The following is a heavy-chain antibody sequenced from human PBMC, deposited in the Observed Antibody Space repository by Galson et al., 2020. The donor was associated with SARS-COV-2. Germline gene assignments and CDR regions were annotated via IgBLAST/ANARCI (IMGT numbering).Heavy chain of an antibody. CDR2: VYLSATDSETT. V-gene: IGHV4-59*01. D-gene: IGHD2-15*01. CDR3: ARSRDEGFDAFDI. CDR1: RGSIRGSY. J-gene: IGHJ3*02. Sequence: SETLSLTCTVSRGSIRGSYWSWIRQPPGKGLEWIGYVYLSATDSETTEYNPSLKSRVTVSVDTSKNQFSLNLTSVTAADTAFYYCARSRDEGFDAFDIWGQGTVVTVSS.